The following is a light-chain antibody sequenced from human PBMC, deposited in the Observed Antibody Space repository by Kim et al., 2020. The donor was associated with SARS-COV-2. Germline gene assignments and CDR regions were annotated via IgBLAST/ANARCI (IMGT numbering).Light chain of an antibody. CDR1: QSVSNS. J-gene: IGKJ4*01. CDR2: GTS. CDR3: QQRANWPT. Sequence: SLSPGERAPLSCRASQSVSNSLAWYQQKPGQAPRLLIYGTSNRATGIPARFSGSGSGTDFTLTISSLEPEDFAVYYCQQRANWPTFGGGTKVDIK. V-gene: IGKV3-11*01.